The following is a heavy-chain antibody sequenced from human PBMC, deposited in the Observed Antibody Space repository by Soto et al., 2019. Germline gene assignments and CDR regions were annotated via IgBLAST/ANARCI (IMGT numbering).Heavy chain of an antibody. CDR1: DGSISSSSYC. V-gene: IGHV4-39*01. J-gene: IGHJ5*02. D-gene: IGHD4-4*01. CDR2: IYYSGST. CDR3: ARHFWVTTPVFWFDP. Sequence: SETLSLTCTVADGSISSSSYCLGWIRQPPGKGLEWIGSIYYSGSTYYNPSLKSRVTISVDTSKNQFSLKLSSVTAADTAVYYCARHFWVTTPVFWFDPWGQGTLVTVSS.